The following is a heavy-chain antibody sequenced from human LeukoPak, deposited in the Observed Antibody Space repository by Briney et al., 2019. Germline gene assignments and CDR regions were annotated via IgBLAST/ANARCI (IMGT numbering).Heavy chain of an antibody. V-gene: IGHV3-11*04. D-gene: IGHD3-10*01. Sequence: GGSLRLSCAASGFTFSDYYMNWIRQAPGKGLECVSYISGSGGTIYYADSVKGRFTISRDNSKNTLYLQMNSLRAEDTAVYYCARSVGLLWFGEFPLGYWGQGTLVTVSS. CDR2: ISGSGGTI. CDR1: GFTFSDYY. J-gene: IGHJ4*02. CDR3: ARSVGLLWFGEFPLGY.